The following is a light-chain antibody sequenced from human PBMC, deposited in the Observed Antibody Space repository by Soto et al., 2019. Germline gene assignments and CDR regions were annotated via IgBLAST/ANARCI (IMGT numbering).Light chain of an antibody. J-gene: IGKJ1*01. CDR3: QHYNSYSEA. Sequence: IHMTDSPSTLSGSVGNRVTITFRPIQTISSWLAWYQQKPGKAPKLLIYKASTLKSGVPSRFSGSGSGTEFTLTISSLQPDDFATYYCQHYNSYSEAFGQGTKVDIK. CDR1: QTISSW. CDR2: KAS. V-gene: IGKV1-5*03.